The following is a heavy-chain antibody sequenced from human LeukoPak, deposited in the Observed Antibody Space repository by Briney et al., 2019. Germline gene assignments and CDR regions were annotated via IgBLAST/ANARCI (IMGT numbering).Heavy chain of an antibody. CDR3: ASGEYCGGDCYSDY. Sequence: ASVKVSCKASAYTFTSYDINWVRQAPGQGLEWMGGIIPIFGTANYAQKFQGRVTITADESTSTAYMELSSLRSEDTAVYYCASGEYCGGDCYSDYWGQGTLVTVSS. CDR1: AYTFTSYD. V-gene: IGHV1-69*01. J-gene: IGHJ4*02. D-gene: IGHD2-21*01. CDR2: IIPIFGTA.